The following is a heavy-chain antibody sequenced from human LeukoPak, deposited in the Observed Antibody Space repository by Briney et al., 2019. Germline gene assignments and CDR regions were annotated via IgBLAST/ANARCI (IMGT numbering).Heavy chain of an antibody. V-gene: IGHV4-59*01. Sequence: PSETLSLTCAVYGGSISSYYWSWIRQPPGKGLEWIGYIYNSGSTNYNPSLKSRVTISVDTSKNQFSLKLSSVTAADTAVYYCAGGYKYAYYNYYYMDVWGKGTTVTVSS. J-gene: IGHJ6*03. CDR2: IYNSGST. CDR3: AGGYKYAYYNYYYMDV. CDR1: GGSISSYY. D-gene: IGHD5-24*01.